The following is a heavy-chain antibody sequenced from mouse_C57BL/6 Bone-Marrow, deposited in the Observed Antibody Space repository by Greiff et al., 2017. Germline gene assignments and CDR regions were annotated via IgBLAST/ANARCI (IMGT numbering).Heavy chain of an antibody. V-gene: IGHV5-9-1*02. J-gene: IGHJ1*03. CDR1: GFTFSSYA. D-gene: IGHD2-4*01. CDR2: ISSGGDYI. CDR3: TRVPIYYDYGYFDV. Sequence: EVKVVESGEGLVKPGGSLKLSCAASGFTFSSYAMSWVRQTPEKRLEWVAYISSGGDYIYYADTVKGRFTISRDNARNTLYLQMSSLKSEDTAMYYCTRVPIYYDYGYFDVWGTGTTVTVSS.